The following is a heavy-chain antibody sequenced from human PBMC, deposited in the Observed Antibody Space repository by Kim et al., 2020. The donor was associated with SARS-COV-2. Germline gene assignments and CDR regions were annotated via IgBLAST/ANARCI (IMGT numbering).Heavy chain of an antibody. CDR2: IYYSGST. D-gene: IGHD3-22*01. CDR3: ARHVGITMIVVVIRGWFDP. Sequence: SETLSLTCTVSGGSISSSSYYCGWIRQPPGKGLEWIGSIYYSGSTYYNPSLKSRVTISVDTSKNQFSLKLSSVTAADTAVYYCARHVGITMIVVVIRGWFDPWGQGTLVTVSS. V-gene: IGHV4-39*01. J-gene: IGHJ5*02. CDR1: GGSISSSSYY.